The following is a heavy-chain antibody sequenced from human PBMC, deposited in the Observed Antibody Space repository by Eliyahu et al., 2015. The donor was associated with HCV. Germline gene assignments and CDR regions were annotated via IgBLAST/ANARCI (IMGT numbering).Heavy chain of an antibody. CDR2: ILPVFGSS. Sequence: PGHSVKVYCKASGGTFRTLSINWVRQAPGQGLEWMGRILPVFGSSXYAQKFQGRVSITADESTATAYLELNSLTSDDTAIFYCATVRASVTHRAEYFQHWGQGTLVTVS. J-gene: IGHJ1*01. CDR1: GGTFRTLS. V-gene: IGHV1-69*01. CDR3: ATVRASVTHRAEYFQH. D-gene: IGHD5/OR15-5a*01.